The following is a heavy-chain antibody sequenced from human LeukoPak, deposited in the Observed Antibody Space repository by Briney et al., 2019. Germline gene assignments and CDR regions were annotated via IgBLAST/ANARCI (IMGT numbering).Heavy chain of an antibody. Sequence: GGSLRLSCAASGFTFDDYGMSWVRHAPGKGLEWVSGINWNGGSTGYADSVKGRFTISRDNAKNSLYLQMNSLRAEDTALYYCARSHDSILVNAFDIWGQGTMVTVSS. CDR1: GFTFDDYG. CDR3: ARSHDSILVNAFDI. D-gene: IGHD2-21*02. V-gene: IGHV3-20*04. J-gene: IGHJ3*02. CDR2: INWNGGST.